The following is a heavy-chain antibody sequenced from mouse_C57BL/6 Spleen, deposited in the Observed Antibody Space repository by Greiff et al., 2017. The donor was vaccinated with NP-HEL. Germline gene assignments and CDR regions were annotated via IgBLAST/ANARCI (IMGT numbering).Heavy chain of an antibody. CDR3: ARGGWWRYFDY. CDR1: GYSFTDYN. CDR2: INPNYGTT. J-gene: IGHJ2*01. Sequence: EVQGVESGPELVKPGASVKISCKASGYSFTDYNMNWVKQSNGKSLEWIGVINPNYGTTSYNQKFKGKATLTVDNTSSTAYMQLNSLTSEDSADYYCARGGWWRYFDYWGQGTTLTVSS. D-gene: IGHD1-1*02. V-gene: IGHV1-39*01.